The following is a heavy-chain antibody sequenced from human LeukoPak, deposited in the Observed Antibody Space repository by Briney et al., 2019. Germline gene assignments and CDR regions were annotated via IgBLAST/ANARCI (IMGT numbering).Heavy chain of an antibody. CDR1: GGSISSSSYY. CDR2: IYYSGST. Sequence: RPWETLSLTCTVSGGSISSSSYYWGWIRQPPGKGLEWIGRIYYSGSTDYNPSLKSRVTISVDTSKNQFSLKLSPVTAADTAVYYCARQTAARYWFDPWGQGTLVTVSS. CDR3: ARQTAARYWFDP. D-gene: IGHD6-6*01. J-gene: IGHJ5*02. V-gene: IGHV4-39*01.